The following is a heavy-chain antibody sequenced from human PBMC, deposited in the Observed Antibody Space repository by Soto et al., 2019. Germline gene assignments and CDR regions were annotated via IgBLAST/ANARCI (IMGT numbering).Heavy chain of an antibody. CDR1: GYTFTSYD. V-gene: IGHV1-8*01. Sequence: ASVKVSCKASGYTFTSYDINWVRQATGQGLEWMGWMNPNSGNTGYAQKFQGRVTMTRNTSISTAYMKLSSLRSEDTAVYYCARGPGDTAMVTLVDYWGQGTLVTVSS. CDR3: ARGPGDTAMVTLVDY. J-gene: IGHJ4*02. D-gene: IGHD5-18*01. CDR2: MNPNSGNT.